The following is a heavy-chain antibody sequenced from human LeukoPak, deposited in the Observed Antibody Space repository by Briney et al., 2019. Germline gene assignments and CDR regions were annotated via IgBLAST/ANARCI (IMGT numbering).Heavy chain of an antibody. J-gene: IGHJ4*02. CDR2: IYTGGST. CDR1: GFTVSSNY. V-gene: IGHV3-66*01. CDR3: AKDQHGWIFGAGVD. D-gene: IGHD3-3*01. Sequence: GGSLRLSCAASGFTVSSNYMSWVRRAPGKGLEWVSAIYTGGSTYYAGSVKGRFTISRDNSKNTLYVQMNSLRAEDTAVYYCAKDQHGWIFGAGVDWGQGTLVTVSS.